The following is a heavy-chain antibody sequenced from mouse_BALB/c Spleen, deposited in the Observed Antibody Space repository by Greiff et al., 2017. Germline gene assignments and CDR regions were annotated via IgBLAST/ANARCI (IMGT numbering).Heavy chain of an antibody. CDR1: GFTFTDYY. V-gene: IGHV7-3*02. CDR3: ARDGGLPTFYAMDY. J-gene: IGHJ4*01. Sequence: EVQVVESGGGLVQPGGSLRLSCATSGFTFTDYYMSWVRQPPGKALEWLGFIRNKANGYTTEYSASVKGRFTISRDNSQSILYLQMNTLRAEDSAIYYCARDGGLPTFYAMDYWGQGTSVTVSS. CDR2: IRNKANGYTT. D-gene: IGHD2-2*01.